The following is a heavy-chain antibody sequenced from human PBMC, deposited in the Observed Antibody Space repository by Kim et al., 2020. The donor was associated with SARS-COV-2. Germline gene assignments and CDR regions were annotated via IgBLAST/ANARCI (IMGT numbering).Heavy chain of an antibody. D-gene: IGHD3-10*01. CDR1: GGTFSSYA. V-gene: IGHV1-69*13. CDR2: IIPIFGTA. CDR3: ARVGDGSGSYFTPRDYYYYRMDV. Sequence: SVKVSCKASGGTFSSYAISWVRQAPGQGLEWMGGIIPIFGTANYAQKFQGRVTITADESTSTAYMELSSLRSEDTAVYYCARVGDGSGSYFTPRDYYYYRMDVWAQGTAVTVSS. J-gene: IGHJ6*02.